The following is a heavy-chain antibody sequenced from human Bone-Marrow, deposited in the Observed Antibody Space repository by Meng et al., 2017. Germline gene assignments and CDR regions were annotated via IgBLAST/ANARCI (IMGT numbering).Heavy chain of an antibody. Sequence: SETLSLTCTVSGGSISSNHWSWIRQPPGKGLEFIGSIYYSGSTKYNPSLKSRVTISVDTSKNQLSLRLTSVTAADTAVYYCARDQTYYDILTRGDAFDIWGQGTMVTVSS. CDR1: GGSISSNH. J-gene: IGHJ3*02. CDR2: IYYSGST. CDR3: ARDQTYYDILTRGDAFDI. V-gene: IGHV4-59*12. D-gene: IGHD3-9*01.